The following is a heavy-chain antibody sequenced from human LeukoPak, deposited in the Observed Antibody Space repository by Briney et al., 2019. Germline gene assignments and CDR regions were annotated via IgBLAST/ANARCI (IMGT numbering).Heavy chain of an antibody. V-gene: IGHV1-18*04. J-gene: IGHJ6*03. CDR1: GYTFTGYY. CDR2: ISAYNGNT. Sequence: ASVKVSCKASGYTFTGYYMHWVRQAPGQGLEWMGWISAYNGNTNYAQKLQGRVTMTTDTSTSTAYMELRSLRSDDTAVYYCARDPPGGELRNLYYYYYYYMDVWGKGTTVTVSS. CDR3: ARDPPGGELRNLYYYYYYYMDV. D-gene: IGHD1-26*01.